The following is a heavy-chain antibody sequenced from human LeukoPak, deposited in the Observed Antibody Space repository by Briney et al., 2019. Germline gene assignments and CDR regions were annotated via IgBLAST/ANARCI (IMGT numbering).Heavy chain of an antibody. V-gene: IGHV3-13*01. CDR1: GFTFSSYD. D-gene: IGHD5-18*01. J-gene: IGHJ4*02. Sequence: GGSLRLSCAASGFTFSSYDMHWVRQAPGKGLEWVSAIGTAGDTYYTGSVTGRFTISRENAKTSLYLQMNCLRAGDTAVYYCARYSRGFDYWGQGTLVTVSS. CDR2: IGTAGDT. CDR3: ARYSRGFDY.